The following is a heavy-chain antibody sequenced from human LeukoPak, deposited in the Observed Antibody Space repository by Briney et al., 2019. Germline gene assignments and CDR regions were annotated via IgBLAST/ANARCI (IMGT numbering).Heavy chain of an antibody. CDR1: GFIFNNYG. D-gene: IGHD2-21*02. CDR3: AKDWAPYCGGDCYFNY. J-gene: IGHJ4*02. V-gene: IGHV3-30*18. CDR2: ISYDGSNK. Sequence: GRSLRLSCAASGFIFNNYGMHWVRQAPGKGLEWVAVISYDGSNKNYADPVKGRFTISRDSSKNTVYLQMNSLRVEDTAVYYCAKDWAPYCGGDCYFNYWGQGTLVTVSS.